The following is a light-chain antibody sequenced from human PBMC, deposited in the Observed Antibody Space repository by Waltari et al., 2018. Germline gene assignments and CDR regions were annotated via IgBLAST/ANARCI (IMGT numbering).Light chain of an antibody. CDR2: GVD. CDR1: SSDVGLYNF. J-gene: IGLJ3*02. V-gene: IGLV2-8*01. CDR3: ASHGNNKV. Sequence: QSALTQPASVSGSPGQSITISCTGTSSDVGLYNFVSWYQQHPGKAPQLIISGVDKRPSGVPDRFSGSKSCSTAYLTVSGLQAEDEADYYCASHGNNKVFGGGTKLTVL.